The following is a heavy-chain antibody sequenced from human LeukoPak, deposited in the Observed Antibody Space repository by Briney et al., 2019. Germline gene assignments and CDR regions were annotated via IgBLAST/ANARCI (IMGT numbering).Heavy chain of an antibody. CDR2: IWHDGNNN. CDR1: GFTFSTYG. CDR3: ARGSGYNYGNFDY. Sequence: GGSLRLSCAASGFTFSTYGMHWVRQAPGKGLEWVAAIWHDGNNNYYADSVKGRFSISRDNSKNTLDLQMNSLRAEDTAVYYCARGSGYNYGNFDYWGQGTLVTVSS. V-gene: IGHV3-33*01. J-gene: IGHJ4*02. D-gene: IGHD5-18*01.